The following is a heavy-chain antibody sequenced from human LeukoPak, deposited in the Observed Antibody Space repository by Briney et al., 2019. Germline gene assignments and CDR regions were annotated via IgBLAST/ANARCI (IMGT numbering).Heavy chain of an antibody. J-gene: IGHJ6*02. D-gene: IGHD3-22*01. V-gene: IGHV3-53*04. CDR3: ARDSRYYDSSGYSPIYYYYGMDV. Sequence: PGGSLRLSCAASGFTVSSNYMSWVRQAPGKGLEWVSVIYSGGSTYYADSVKGRFTISRHNSKNTLYLQMNSLRAEDTAVYYCARDSRYYDSSGYSPIYYYYGMDVWGQGTTVTVSS. CDR2: IYSGGST. CDR1: GFTVSSNY.